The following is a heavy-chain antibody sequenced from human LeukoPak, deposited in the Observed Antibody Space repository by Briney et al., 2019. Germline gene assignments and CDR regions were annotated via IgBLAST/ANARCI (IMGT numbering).Heavy chain of an antibody. CDR1: GFIFGDYG. D-gene: IGHD4-17*01. Sequence: GVSLRLSCTTSGFIFGDYGMSWVRQAPGKGLEWVGFIRGKGYDGTIEYAASVKGRFTISRDDSKSIAYLQMNRLKTEDTAVYYCTRGYGDHQRDDYWGQGTLVTVSS. J-gene: IGHJ4*02. CDR2: IRGKGYDGTI. CDR3: TRGYGDHQRDDY. V-gene: IGHV3-49*04.